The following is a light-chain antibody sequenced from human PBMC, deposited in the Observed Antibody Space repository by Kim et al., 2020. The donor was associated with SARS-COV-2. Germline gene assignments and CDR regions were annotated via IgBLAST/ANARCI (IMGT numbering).Light chain of an antibody. CDR2: DVT. V-gene: IGLV2-14*03. J-gene: IGLJ3*02. Sequence: GKSITISGTGTNSDIGGYNYVSWYQHHPGKAPKLLIYDVTKRPSGVSNRFSGSKSGSTASLTISGLQAEDEADYYCSSYTSSKTWLFGGGTQLTVL. CDR3: SSYTSSKTWL. CDR1: NSDIGGYNY.